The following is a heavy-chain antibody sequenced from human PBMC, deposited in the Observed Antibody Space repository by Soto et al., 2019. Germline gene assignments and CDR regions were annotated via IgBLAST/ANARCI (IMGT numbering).Heavy chain of an antibody. CDR3: AKDWQWLTEGSGAFDI. CDR1: GFTFSSYA. D-gene: IGHD6-19*01. CDR2: ISGSGGST. V-gene: IGHV3-23*01. J-gene: IGHJ3*02. Sequence: EVQLLESGGGLVQPGGSLRLSCAASGFTFSSYAMSWVRQAPGKGLEWVSAISGSGGSTYYADSVKGRFTISRDNSKNTLYLQMNSLRAEDTAVYYCAKDWQWLTEGSGAFDIWGQGTMVTVSS.